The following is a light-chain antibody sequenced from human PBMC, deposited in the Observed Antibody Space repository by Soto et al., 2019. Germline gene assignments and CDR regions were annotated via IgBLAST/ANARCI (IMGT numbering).Light chain of an antibody. Sequence: IVLTQSPDTLSLSQGEGATLSCRASQSVSTSNFAWYQQKPGQAPRLLIYAASRRATGIPDRFYGRGSGTDFTLTISGLETEDFAVYYCQHYGSSLWTLGQGTKVEIK. V-gene: IGKV3-20*01. CDR3: QHYGSSLWT. CDR2: AAS. CDR1: QSVSTSN. J-gene: IGKJ1*01.